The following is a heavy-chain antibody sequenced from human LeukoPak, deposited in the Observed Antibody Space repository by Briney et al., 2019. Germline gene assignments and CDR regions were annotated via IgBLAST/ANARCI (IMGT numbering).Heavy chain of an antibody. CDR2: VQYDGSNE. J-gene: IGHJ6*03. CDR3: AKDRCSNGVGCYYYYMDV. V-gene: IGHV3-30*02. CDR1: GFTFTTYW. Sequence: PGGSLRLSCAASGFTFTTYWMSWVRQAPGKGPEWVAYVQYDGSNEQYADSVKGRFSISRDSSKNILYLQMNSLRGEDTAVYYCAKDRCSNGVGCYYYYMDVWGKGTTVTISS. D-gene: IGHD2-8*01.